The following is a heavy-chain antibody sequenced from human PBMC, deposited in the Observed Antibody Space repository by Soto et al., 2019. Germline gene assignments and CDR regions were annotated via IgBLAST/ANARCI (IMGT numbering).Heavy chain of an antibody. CDR3: ATATTWGWFDP. CDR2: FDPEDGET. CDR1: GYTLTELS. V-gene: IGHV1-24*01. Sequence: GASVKVSCKVSGYTLTELSMHWVRQAPGKGPEWTGGFDPEDGETIYAQKFQGRVTMTEDTSTDTAYMELSSLRSEDTAVYYCATATTWGWFDPLGQGTLVTVSS. J-gene: IGHJ5*02. D-gene: IGHD7-27*01.